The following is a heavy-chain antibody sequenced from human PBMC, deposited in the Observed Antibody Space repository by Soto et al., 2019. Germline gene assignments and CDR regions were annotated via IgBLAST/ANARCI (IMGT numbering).Heavy chain of an antibody. D-gene: IGHD3-10*01. CDR2: ISGSGGST. CDR1: GFTFSDYY. CDR3: AKDQYYYGSGSSLY. Sequence: VQLVESGGGLVKPGGSLRLSCAASGFTFSDYYMSWIRQAPGKGLEWVSAISGSGGSTYYADSVKGRFTISRDNSKNTLYLQMNSLRAEDTAVYYCAKDQYYYGSGSSLYWGQGTLVTVSS. J-gene: IGHJ4*02. V-gene: IGHV3-23*04.